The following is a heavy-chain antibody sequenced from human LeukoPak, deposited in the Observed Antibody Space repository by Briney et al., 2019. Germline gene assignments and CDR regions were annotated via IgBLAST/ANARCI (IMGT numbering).Heavy chain of an antibody. CDR1: GFTFSSYS. D-gene: IGHD3-3*01. CDR2: ISSSSSYI. J-gene: IGHJ4*02. V-gene: IGHV3-21*01. Sequence: GSLRLSCAASGFTFSSYSMNWVRQAPGKGLEWVSSISSSSSYIYYADSVKGRFTISRDNAKNSPYLQMNSLRAEDTAVYYCASGGITIFGVIIDWGQGTLVTVSS. CDR3: ASGGITIFGVIID.